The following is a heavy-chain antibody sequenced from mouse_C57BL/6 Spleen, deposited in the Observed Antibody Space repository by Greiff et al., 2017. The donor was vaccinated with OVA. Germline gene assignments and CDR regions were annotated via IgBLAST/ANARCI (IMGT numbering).Heavy chain of an antibody. D-gene: IGHD2-4*01. J-gene: IGHJ2*01. CDR1: GFNIKDDY. V-gene: IGHV14-4*01. CDR3: TTYDYDGEGFDY. CDR2: IDPENGDT. Sequence: VQLQQSGAELVRPGASVKLSCTASGFNIKDDYMHWVKQRPEQGLEWIGWIDPENGDTEYASKFQGKATITADTSSNTAYLQLSSLTSEDTAVYYCTTYDYDGEGFDYWGQGTTLTVSS.